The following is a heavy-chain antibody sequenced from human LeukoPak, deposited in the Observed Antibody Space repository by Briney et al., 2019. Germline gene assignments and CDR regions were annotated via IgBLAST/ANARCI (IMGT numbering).Heavy chain of an antibody. CDR2: IYTSGST. Sequence: PSETLSLTCTVSGGSISSYYWSWIRQPAGKGLEWIGRIYTSGSTNYNPSLKSRVTMSVDTSKNQFSLMLSSVTAADTAVYFCARGRRDGYNGPWYLDLWGRGTLVTVSS. J-gene: IGHJ2*01. D-gene: IGHD5-24*01. CDR1: GGSISSYY. CDR3: ARGRRDGYNGPWYLDL. V-gene: IGHV4-4*07.